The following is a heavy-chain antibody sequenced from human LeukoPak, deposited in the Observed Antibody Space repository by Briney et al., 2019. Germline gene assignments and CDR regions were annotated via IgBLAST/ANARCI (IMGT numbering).Heavy chain of an antibody. CDR1: GFTFSDSA. J-gene: IGHJ5*02. CDR3: TVPQSGGNWFDP. Sequence: PVGSLKLSCAASGFTFSDSAIHWVRQASGEGLEWVGRIRGKGFSDPPAYAASVKDRFTIYRDDSESTAYLQMNSLKAEDTAVYYCTVPQSGGNWFDPWGPGTQVTVSS. CDR2: IRGKGFSDPP. V-gene: IGHV3-73*01. D-gene: IGHD3-16*01.